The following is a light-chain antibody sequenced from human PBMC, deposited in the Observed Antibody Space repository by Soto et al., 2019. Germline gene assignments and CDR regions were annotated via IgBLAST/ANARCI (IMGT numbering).Light chain of an antibody. V-gene: IGLV2-14*01. J-gene: IGLJ2*01. Sequence: QSALTQPASVSGSPGQLITISCTGTSSDVGAHNYVSWYQQHPGKAPKLMIYDVSNRPSGVSNRFSGSKSGNTASLTISGLQAEDEADYYCSSYTSSSTVVFGGGTKLTVL. CDR2: DVS. CDR3: SSYTSSSTVV. CDR1: SSDVGAHNY.